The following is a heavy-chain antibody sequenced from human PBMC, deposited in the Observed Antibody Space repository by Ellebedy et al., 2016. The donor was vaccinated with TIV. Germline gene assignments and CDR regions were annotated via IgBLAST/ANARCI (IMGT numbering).Heavy chain of an antibody. CDR2: ISSSGSTI. CDR1: GFTFSDYY. V-gene: IGHV3-11*01. CDR3: ARTRGFGSSSWH. Sequence: GESLKISCAASGFTFSDYYMSWIRQAPGKGLEWVSYISSSGSTIYYADSVKGRFTISRDNAKNSLYLQMNSLRAEDTAVYYCARTRGFGSSSWHWGQGTLVTVSS. D-gene: IGHD6-13*01. J-gene: IGHJ4*02.